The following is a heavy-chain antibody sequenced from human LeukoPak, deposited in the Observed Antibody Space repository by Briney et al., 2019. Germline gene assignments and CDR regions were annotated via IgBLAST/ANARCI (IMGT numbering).Heavy chain of an antibody. J-gene: IGHJ4*02. Sequence: GGSLRLSCAASGFTFSSYGMHWVRQAPGKGLEWVAVIWYDGSNKYYADSVKGRFTISRDNSKNSLYLQMNSLRAEDTAVYYCARPICGSSTSCYKVDYWGQGTLVTVSS. CDR2: IWYDGSNK. D-gene: IGHD2-2*02. CDR1: GFTFSSYG. V-gene: IGHV3-33*01. CDR3: ARPICGSSTSCYKVDY.